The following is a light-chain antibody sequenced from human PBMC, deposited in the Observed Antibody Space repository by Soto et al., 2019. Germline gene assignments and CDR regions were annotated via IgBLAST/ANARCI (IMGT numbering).Light chain of an antibody. CDR1: SSNIGSNY. CDR3: QSYDSRLSGSRV. CDR2: DNS. Sequence: QSVLTQPPSASGTPGQRVTFSCSGSSSNIGSNYVYWYQQLPGTAPKLLIYDNSNRPSGVPDRFSGSKSGTSASLAITGLQAEDEADYYCQSYDSRLSGSRVFGSGTKVTVL. J-gene: IGLJ1*01. V-gene: IGLV1-40*01.